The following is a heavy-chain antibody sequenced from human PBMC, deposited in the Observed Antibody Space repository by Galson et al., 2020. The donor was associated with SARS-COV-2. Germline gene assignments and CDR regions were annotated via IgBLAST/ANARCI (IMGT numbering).Heavy chain of an antibody. CDR1: SDSISGNY. CDR2: IYYSGST. Sequence: SETLSLPCTVSSDSISGNYWNWIRQPPGKGLEWIGYIYYSGSTNYNPSLKSRVTISVDTSKNQFSLRLNSVTAADTAVYYCARAAPGRYSSSCFDSWGQGTLVTVSA. CDR3: ARAAPGRYSSSCFDS. V-gene: IGHV4-59*01. D-gene: IGHD6-13*01. J-gene: IGHJ4*02.